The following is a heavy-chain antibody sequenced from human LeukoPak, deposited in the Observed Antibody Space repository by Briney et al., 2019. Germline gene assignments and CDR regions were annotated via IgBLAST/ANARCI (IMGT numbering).Heavy chain of an antibody. CDR3: ARVGGVGATHIKIFDY. D-gene: IGHD1-26*01. Sequence: GASVKVSCKASGYTFTSYGISWVRQAPGQGLEWMGWISAYNGNTNYAQKLQGRVTMTTDTPTSTAYMELRSLRSDDTAVYYCARVGGVGATHIKIFDYWGQGTLVTVSS. CDR1: GYTFTSYG. V-gene: IGHV1-18*01. J-gene: IGHJ4*02. CDR2: ISAYNGNT.